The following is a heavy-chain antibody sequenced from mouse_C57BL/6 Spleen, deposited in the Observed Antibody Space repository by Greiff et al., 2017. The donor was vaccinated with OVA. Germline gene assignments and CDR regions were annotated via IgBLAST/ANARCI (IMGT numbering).Heavy chain of an antibody. Sequence: VQLQQSGAELVMPGASVKLSCKASGYTFTSYWMHWVKQRPGQGLEWIGEIDPSDSYTNYNQKFKGKSTLTVDKSSSTAYMQLSSLTSEDSAVYYCARGGDGYSLYWYFDVWGTGTTVTVSS. D-gene: IGHD2-3*01. J-gene: IGHJ1*03. CDR2: IDPSDSYT. CDR1: GYTFTSYW. V-gene: IGHV1-69*01. CDR3: ARGGDGYSLYWYFDV.